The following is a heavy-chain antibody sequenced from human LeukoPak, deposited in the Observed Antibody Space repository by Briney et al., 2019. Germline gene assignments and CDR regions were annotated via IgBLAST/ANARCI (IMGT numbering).Heavy chain of an antibody. V-gene: IGHV4-34*01. CDR3: ARGGLGTYYYGSGSYYRYYMDV. J-gene: IGHJ6*03. D-gene: IGHD3-10*01. CDR1: GGSFSGYY. Sequence: SETLSLTCAVYGGSFSGYYWSWIRQPPGKGLEWIGEINHSGSTNYNPSLKSRVTISVDTSKNQFSLKLSSVTAADTAVYYCARGGLGTYYYGSGSYYRYYMDVWGKGTTVTVSS. CDR2: INHSGST.